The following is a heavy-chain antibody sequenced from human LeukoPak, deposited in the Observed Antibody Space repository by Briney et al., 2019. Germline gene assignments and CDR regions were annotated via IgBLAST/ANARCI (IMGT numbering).Heavy chain of an antibody. Sequence: GGSLRLSCAASGFTFSRYSMNWVRQAPGKGLEWVSSISSSSSYIYYADSVKGRFTISRDNAKNSLYLQMNSLRAEDTAVYYCAREGLTHDAFDIWGQGTMVAVSS. CDR1: GFTFSRYS. CDR2: ISSSSSYI. V-gene: IGHV3-21*01. D-gene: IGHD4/OR15-4a*01. J-gene: IGHJ3*02. CDR3: AREGLTHDAFDI.